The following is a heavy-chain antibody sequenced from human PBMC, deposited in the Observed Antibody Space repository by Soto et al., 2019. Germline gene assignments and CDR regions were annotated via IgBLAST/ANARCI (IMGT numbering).Heavy chain of an antibody. V-gene: IGHV3-33*01. CDR1: GFTFSSYG. J-gene: IGHJ6*03. Sequence: GGSLRLSCAAAGFTFSSYGIHRVRQAPGKGLEGVAVIWYDGSNKYYADSVKGRFTISRDNSKNTLYLQMNSLRAEDTAVYYCARYTVAARRYYYYYMDVWGKGTTVTVSS. CDR3: ARYTVAARRYYYYYMDV. CDR2: IWYDGSNK. D-gene: IGHD6-6*01.